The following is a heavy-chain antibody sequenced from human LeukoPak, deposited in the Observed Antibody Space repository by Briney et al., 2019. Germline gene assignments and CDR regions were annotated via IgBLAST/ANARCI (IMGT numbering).Heavy chain of an antibody. Sequence: GGSLRLSCAASGFTFSSYEMNWVRQAPGKGLEWVSYISSSGSTIYYADSVKGRFTISRDNSKNTLYLQMNSLRAKDTAVYYCAKEGTDYSRSIDYWGQGTLVTVSS. CDR3: AKEGTDYSRSIDY. J-gene: IGHJ4*02. CDR2: ISSSGSTI. CDR1: GFTFSSYE. V-gene: IGHV3-48*03. D-gene: IGHD2-15*01.